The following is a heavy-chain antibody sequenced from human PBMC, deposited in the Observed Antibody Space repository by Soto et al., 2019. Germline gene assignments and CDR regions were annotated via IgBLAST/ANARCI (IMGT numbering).Heavy chain of an antibody. CDR3: ARGVGYYGSGSYYNLYYYYGMDV. CDR2: INHSGST. CDR1: GGTFSGYY. Sequence: ASETLSLTCAVYGGTFSGYYWSWIRQAPGNGLEWIGEINHSGSTNYNPSLKSRVTISVDTSKNQFSLKLSSVTAADTAVYYCARGVGYYGSGSYYNLYYYYGMDVWGQGTTVS. V-gene: IGHV4-34*01. J-gene: IGHJ6*02. D-gene: IGHD3-10*01.